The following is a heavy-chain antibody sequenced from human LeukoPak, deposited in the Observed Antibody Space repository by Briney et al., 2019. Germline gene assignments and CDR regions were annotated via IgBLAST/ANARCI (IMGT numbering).Heavy chain of an antibody. CDR2: ISSSSSYI. CDR3: ARDETTVTTSYYYGMDV. J-gene: IGHJ6*02. Sequence: GGSLRLSCAASGFTFSSYSMNWVRQAPGKGLEWVSSISSSSSYIYYADSVKGRFTISRDNAKNSLYLQMNGLRAEDTAVYYCARDETTVTTSYYYGMDVWGQGTTVTVSS. D-gene: IGHD4-17*01. CDR1: GFTFSSYS. V-gene: IGHV3-21*01.